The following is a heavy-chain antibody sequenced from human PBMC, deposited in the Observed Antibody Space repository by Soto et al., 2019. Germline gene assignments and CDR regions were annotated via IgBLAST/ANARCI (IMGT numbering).Heavy chain of an antibody. J-gene: IGHJ4*02. CDR1: GYIFIHYY. D-gene: IGHD2-21*01. CDR3: ARSLLQGDF. V-gene: IGHV1-46*01. CDR2: INPNGGST. Sequence: QVQLVQSGAEVKKPGASVKVSCKASGYIFIHYYIHWVRQAPGQGLEWMAIINPNGGSTNYAEKFQGRITVTSDTSTRTVSRERNSLGADDTAVYFCARSLLQGDFWGQGTLVTVSS.